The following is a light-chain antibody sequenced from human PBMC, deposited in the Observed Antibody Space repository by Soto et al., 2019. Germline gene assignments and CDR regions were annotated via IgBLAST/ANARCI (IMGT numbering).Light chain of an antibody. J-gene: IGKJ3*01. V-gene: IGKV3D-20*01. Sequence: VLTQSPATLSLSPGESATLSCRASQHVPNGQLAWYHQRKPGLPPRLLIHDSFNRATGISDRFRGSGYGTDFTLTIDSLETEDFGIYYCLHYARTLQTFGPGTKVD. CDR2: DSF. CDR3: LHYARTLQT. CDR1: QHVPNGQ.